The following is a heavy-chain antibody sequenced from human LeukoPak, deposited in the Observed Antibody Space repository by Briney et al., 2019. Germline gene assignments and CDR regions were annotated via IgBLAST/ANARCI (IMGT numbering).Heavy chain of an antibody. CDR3: ARLKFYDSSGYYYYFDY. Sequence: GASLKISCKGSGYSFTSYWIGWVRQMPGKGLEWMGIIYPGDSDTRYSPSFQGQVTISADKSISTAYLQWSSLKASDTAMYYCARLKFYDSSGYYYYFDYWGQGTLVTVSS. V-gene: IGHV5-51*01. CDR2: IYPGDSDT. J-gene: IGHJ4*02. CDR1: GYSFTSYW. D-gene: IGHD3-22*01.